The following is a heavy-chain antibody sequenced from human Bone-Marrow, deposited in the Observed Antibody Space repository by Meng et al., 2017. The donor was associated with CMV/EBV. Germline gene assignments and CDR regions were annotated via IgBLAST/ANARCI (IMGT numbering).Heavy chain of an antibody. J-gene: IGHJ4*02. CDR3: ARDRTVYAYYVDY. CDR2: ISYDGSNK. V-gene: IGHV3-30-3*01. D-gene: IGHD2-8*01. CDR1: GFTFSSYA. Sequence: GESLKISCAASGFTFSSYAMHWVRQAPGKGLEWVAVISYDGSNKYYADSVKGRFTISRDNSKNTLYLQMNSLRAEDTSVYYCARDRTVYAYYVDYWGQGTLVTVSS.